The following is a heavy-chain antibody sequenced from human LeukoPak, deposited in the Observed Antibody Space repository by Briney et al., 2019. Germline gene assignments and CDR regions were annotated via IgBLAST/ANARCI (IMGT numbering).Heavy chain of an antibody. CDR3: TRESDHSNYPGTFDH. CDR2: ISGNGSSI. Sequence: GGSLRLSCAASGFIFSSYEMNWVLQAPGKGLEWVSYISGNGSSIFYADSVKGRFTISRDNAKNSLYLQMNSLRAEDTAVYYCTRESDHSNYPGTFDHWGQGTRVTVSS. D-gene: IGHD4-11*01. J-gene: IGHJ4*02. V-gene: IGHV3-48*03. CDR1: GFIFSSYE.